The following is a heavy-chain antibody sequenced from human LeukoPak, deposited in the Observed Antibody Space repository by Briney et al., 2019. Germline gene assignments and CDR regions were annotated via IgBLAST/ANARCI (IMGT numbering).Heavy chain of an antibody. CDR2: IKQDGTET. CDR3: MGGRGWLPEN. CDR1: GFTFSSYW. V-gene: IGHV3-7*02. D-gene: IGHD3-22*01. Sequence: GGSLRLSCAASGFTFSSYWMNWVRQAPGKGLEWVAIIKQDGTETFYVDSVKGRFTTSRDNVKNSLYLQMNSLRIEDAAVYYCMGGRGWLPENWGQGTLVTVSS. J-gene: IGHJ4*02.